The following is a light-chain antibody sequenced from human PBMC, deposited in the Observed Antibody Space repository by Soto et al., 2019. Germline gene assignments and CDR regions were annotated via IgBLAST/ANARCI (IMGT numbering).Light chain of an antibody. CDR2: EGS. J-gene: IGLJ2*01. V-gene: IGLV2-14*02. Sequence: QSALTQPASVSGSPGQSITISCTGTSSDVGSYNLVSWYQQHPGKAPKLMIYEGSKRPSGVSNRFSGSKSGNTASLTISGLQAEDEADYYCSSYAGSYSVFGGGTKLTVL. CDR1: SSDVGSYNL. CDR3: SSYAGSYSV.